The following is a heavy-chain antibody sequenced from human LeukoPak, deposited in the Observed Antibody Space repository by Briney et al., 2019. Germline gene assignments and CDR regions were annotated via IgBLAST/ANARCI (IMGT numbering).Heavy chain of an antibody. CDR3: ARVKTYCSSTSCYRRDYLDY. V-gene: IGHV4-34*01. CDR1: GGSFSGYY. J-gene: IGHJ4*02. D-gene: IGHD2-2*01. Sequence: SETLPLTCAVYGGSFSGYYWSWIRQPPGKGLEWIGEINHSGSTNYNPSLKSRVTISVDTSKNQFSLKLSSVTAADTAVYYCARVKTYCSSTSCYRRDYLDYWGQGTLVTVSS. CDR2: INHSGST.